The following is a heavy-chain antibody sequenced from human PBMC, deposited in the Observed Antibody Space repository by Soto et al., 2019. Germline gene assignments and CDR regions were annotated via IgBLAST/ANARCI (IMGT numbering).Heavy chain of an antibody. CDR2: IDPSDSYT. V-gene: IGHV5-10-1*01. CDR3: ARTEQWLDNWFDP. CDR1: GYSFTSYW. Sequence: PGESLKISCKGSGYSFTSYWISWVRQMPGKGLEWMGRIDPSDSYTNYSPSFQGHVTISADKSISTAYLQWSSLKASDTAMYYCARTEQWLDNWFDPWGQGTLVTAPQ. D-gene: IGHD6-19*01. J-gene: IGHJ5*02.